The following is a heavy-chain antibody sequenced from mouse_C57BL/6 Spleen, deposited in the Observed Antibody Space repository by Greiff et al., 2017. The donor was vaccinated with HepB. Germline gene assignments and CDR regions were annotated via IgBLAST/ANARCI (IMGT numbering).Heavy chain of an antibody. CDR1: GYTFTSYW. CDR2: IDPNSGGT. D-gene: IGHD2-4*01. J-gene: IGHJ3*01. V-gene: IGHV1-72*01. Sequence: QVQLQQPGAELVKPGASVKLSCKASGYTFTSYWMHWVKQRPGRGLEWIGRIDPNSGGTKYNEKFKSKATLTGAKTSSTAYMPLSNLKSYDSAVYDCARWGDYVGFAYWGQGTLVTVSA. CDR3: ARWGDYVGFAY.